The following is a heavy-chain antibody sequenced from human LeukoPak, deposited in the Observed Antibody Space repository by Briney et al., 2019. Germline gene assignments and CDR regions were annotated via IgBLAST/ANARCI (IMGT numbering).Heavy chain of an antibody. CDR3: ASDHPGFYYYMDV. V-gene: IGHV3-48*01. J-gene: IGHJ6*03. CDR2: ISSSSSTI. Sequence: GGSLRLSCAASGFTFSSYEMNWVRQAPGKGLEWVSYISSSSSTIYYADSVKGRFTISRDNAKNSLYLQMNSLRAEDTAVYYCASDHPGFYYYMDVWGKGTTVTVSS. CDR1: GFTFSSYE.